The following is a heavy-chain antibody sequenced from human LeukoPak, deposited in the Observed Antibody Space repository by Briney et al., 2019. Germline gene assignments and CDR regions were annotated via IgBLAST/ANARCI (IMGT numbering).Heavy chain of an antibody. CDR2: IKQDGSEK. CDR1: GFTFSSYW. CDR3: ARTDIVVVPAASKYFDY. D-gene: IGHD2-2*01. Sequence: PGGSLRLSCAASGFTFSSYWMSWVRQAPGKGLEWVANIKQDGSEKYYVDSVKGRFTISRDNAKSSLYLQMNSLRAEDTAVYYCARTDIVVVPAASKYFDYWGQGTLVTVSS. V-gene: IGHV3-7*03. J-gene: IGHJ4*02.